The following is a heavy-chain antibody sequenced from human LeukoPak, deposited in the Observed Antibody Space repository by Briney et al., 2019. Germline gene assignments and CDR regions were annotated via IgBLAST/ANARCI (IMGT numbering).Heavy chain of an antibody. CDR2: ISSSSSYI. D-gene: IGHD3-22*01. CDR1: GSTFSSYS. Sequence: GGSLRLSCAASGSTFSSYSMNWVRQAPGKGLEWVSSISSSSSYIYYADSVKGRFTISRDNAKNSLYLQMNSLRAEDTAVYYCANGPTYYYDSSGYYPGYWGQGTLVSVSS. CDR3: ANGPTYYYDSSGYYPGY. V-gene: IGHV3-21*01. J-gene: IGHJ4*02.